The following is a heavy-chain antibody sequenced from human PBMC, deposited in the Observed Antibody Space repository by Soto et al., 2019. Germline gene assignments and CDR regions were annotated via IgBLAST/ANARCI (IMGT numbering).Heavy chain of an antibody. J-gene: IGHJ4*02. D-gene: IGHD5-18*01. CDR2: IIPIFGTT. V-gene: IGHV1-69*13. CDR1: GGTFSSYA. CDR3: ARTNPSSGYYYFDY. Sequence: SVKVSCKASGGTFSSYAISWVRQAPGQGLEWMGGIIPIFGTTYYAQNFQGRVTITADESTSTAYMELSSLRSEDTAVYYCARTNPSSGYYYFDYWGQGTLVTVSS.